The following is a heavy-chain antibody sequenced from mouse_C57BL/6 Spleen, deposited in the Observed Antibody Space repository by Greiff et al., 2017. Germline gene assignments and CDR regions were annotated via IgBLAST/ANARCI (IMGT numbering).Heavy chain of an antibody. V-gene: IGHV1-7*01. J-gene: IGHJ2*01. Sequence: QVQLQQSGAELAKPGASVKLSCKASGYTFTSYWMHWVKQRPGQGLEWIGYINPSSGYTKYNQKFKDKATLTVDKSSSTACMQLSNLTYEDSAVYYCERLYYGNYEGYFDYWGQGTTLTVSS. D-gene: IGHD2-1*01. CDR3: ERLYYGNYEGYFDY. CDR1: GYTFTSYW. CDR2: INPSSGYT.